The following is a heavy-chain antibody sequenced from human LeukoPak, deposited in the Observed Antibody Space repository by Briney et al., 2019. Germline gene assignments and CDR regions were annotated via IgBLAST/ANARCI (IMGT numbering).Heavy chain of an antibody. CDR2: IIPILGIA. J-gene: IGHJ4*02. V-gene: IGHV1-69*04. CDR1: GGTFSSYA. D-gene: IGHD5-12*01. CDR3: ARDAYSGYDGHFDY. Sequence: ASVKVSCKASGGTFSSYAISWVRQAPGQGLEWMGRIIPILGIANYAQKFQGRVTITADKSTSTAYMELSSLRSEDTAVYYCARDAYSGYDGHFDYWGQGTLVTVSS.